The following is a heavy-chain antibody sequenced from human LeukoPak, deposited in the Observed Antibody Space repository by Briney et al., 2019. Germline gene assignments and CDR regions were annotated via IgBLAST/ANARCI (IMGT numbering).Heavy chain of an antibody. CDR3: AREGKYSSSFDY. J-gene: IGHJ4*02. V-gene: IGHV4-59*11. D-gene: IGHD6-6*01. CDR1: GGSISSHY. CDR2: IYYSGST. Sequence: SETLSLTCTVSGGSISSHYWSWIRQPPGKGLEWIGYIYYSGSTNYNPSLKSRVTISVATSKNQFSLKLSSVTAADTAVYYCAREGKYSSSFDYWGQGTLVTVSS.